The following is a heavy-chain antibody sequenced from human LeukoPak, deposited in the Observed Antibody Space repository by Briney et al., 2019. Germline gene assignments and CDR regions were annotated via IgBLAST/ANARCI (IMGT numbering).Heavy chain of an antibody. Sequence: GGSLRLSCAASGFTFSDYYMSWIRQAPGKGLEWVSYISSSGSTIYYADSVKGRFTISRDNAKNSLYLQMNSLGAEDTAVYYCASEGPRIVGAADAFDIWGQGTMVTVSS. CDR3: ASEGPRIVGAADAFDI. J-gene: IGHJ3*02. CDR1: GFTFSDYY. CDR2: ISSSGSTI. V-gene: IGHV3-11*01. D-gene: IGHD1-26*01.